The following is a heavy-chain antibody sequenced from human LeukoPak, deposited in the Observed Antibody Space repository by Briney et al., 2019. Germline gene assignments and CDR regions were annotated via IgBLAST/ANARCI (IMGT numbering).Heavy chain of an antibody. J-gene: IGHJ4*02. CDR2: ISSSGSTI. V-gene: IGHV3-48*02. Sequence: GGSLRLSCAASGFTFSGYSMNWVRQAPGKGLEWVSYISSSGSTIYYADSVKGRFTISRDNAKNSLYLQMDSLRDDDTAVYYCARAYGSGSHGYWGQGTLVTVSS. CDR1: GFTFSGYS. CDR3: ARAYGSGSHGY. D-gene: IGHD3-10*01.